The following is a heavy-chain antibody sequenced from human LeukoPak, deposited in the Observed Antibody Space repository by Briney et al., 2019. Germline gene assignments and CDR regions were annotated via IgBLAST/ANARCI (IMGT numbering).Heavy chain of an antibody. CDR3: ARDTARGQWLYYYYGMDV. J-gene: IGHJ6*02. CDR2: ISSSSSTI. Sequence: PGGSLRLSCAASGFTFSSYSMNWVRQAPGKGLEWVSYISSSSSTIYYADSVKGRFTISRDNSKNTLYLQMNSLRAEDTAVYYCARDTARGQWLYYYYGMDVWGQGTTVTVSS. CDR1: GFTFSSYS. V-gene: IGHV3-48*01. D-gene: IGHD6-19*01.